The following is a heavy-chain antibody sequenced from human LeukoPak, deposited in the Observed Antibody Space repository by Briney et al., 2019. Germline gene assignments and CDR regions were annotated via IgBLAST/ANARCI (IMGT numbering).Heavy chain of an antibody. CDR1: GGTFSSYA. CDR3: ARGQYCSSTSCYNRNFDY. Sequence: SVKVSCKASGGTFSSYAISWVRQAPGQGLEWMGGIIPIFGTANYAQKFQGRVTMTRNTSISTAYMELSSLRSEDTAVYYCARGQYCSSTSCYNRNFDYWGQGTLVTVSS. D-gene: IGHD2-2*02. CDR2: IIPIFGTA. V-gene: IGHV1-69*05. J-gene: IGHJ4*02.